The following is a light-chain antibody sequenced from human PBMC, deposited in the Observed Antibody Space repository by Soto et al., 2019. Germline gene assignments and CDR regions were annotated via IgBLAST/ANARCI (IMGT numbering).Light chain of an antibody. J-gene: IGKJ1*01. Sequence: DIQMTQSPSSLSASVGDRVTITCQASQDISTYLNWYQQKPGKAPKLLIYDASSLESGVPSRFSGSGSGTEFTLTISSLQPDDFATYYCQQYNSYWTFGQGTKVDIK. CDR3: QQYNSYWT. CDR2: DAS. CDR1: QDISTY. V-gene: IGKV1-5*01.